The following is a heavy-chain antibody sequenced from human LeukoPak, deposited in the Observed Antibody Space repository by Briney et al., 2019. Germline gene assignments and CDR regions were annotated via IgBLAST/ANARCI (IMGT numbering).Heavy chain of an antibody. D-gene: IGHD3-10*01. V-gene: IGHV3-23*01. CDR2: ISGSGGWT. CDR3: AKYSGSGSYGTLDY. Sequence: GGSLRLSCASSGFTFSSYGMTWVRQSPGKGLEWGSVISGSGGWTYYAYSVKGRFNISRDNSKNTLYLQMKSLRAEEPAVYYCAKYSGSGSYGTLDYWGPGTLVTVSS. CDR1: GFTFSSYG. J-gene: IGHJ4*01.